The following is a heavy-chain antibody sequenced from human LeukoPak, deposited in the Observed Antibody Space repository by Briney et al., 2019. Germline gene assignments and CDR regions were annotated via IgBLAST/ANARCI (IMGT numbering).Heavy chain of an antibody. D-gene: IGHD4-23*01. J-gene: IGHJ4*02. Sequence: GESLQISCKGSGYSFTSYWIGWVRQLPGKGLEWMGIIYPGDSDTRYSPSFQGQVTISADKSISTAYLQWSSLKASDTAMYYCARLTAVVHSFFDYWGQGTLVTVSS. CDR3: ARLTAVVHSFFDY. CDR1: GYSFTSYW. V-gene: IGHV5-51*01. CDR2: IYPGDSDT.